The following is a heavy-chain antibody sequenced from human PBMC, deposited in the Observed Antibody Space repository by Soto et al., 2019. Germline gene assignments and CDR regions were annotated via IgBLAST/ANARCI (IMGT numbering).Heavy chain of an antibody. CDR1: GGSFSGYY. Sequence: SETLSLTCAVYGGSFSGYYWSWIRQPPGKGLEWIGEVNPSGSANYNPSLKSRVTISVDTSKNQFSLKLSSVTAADTAVYYCARFGSGSSSYYYYYGVDVWGQGTTVTVSS. CDR2: VNPSGSA. J-gene: IGHJ6*02. D-gene: IGHD6-6*01. V-gene: IGHV4-34*01. CDR3: ARFGSGSSSYYYYYGVDV.